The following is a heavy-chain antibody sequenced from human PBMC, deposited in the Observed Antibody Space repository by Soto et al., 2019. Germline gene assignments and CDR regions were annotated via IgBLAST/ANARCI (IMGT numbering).Heavy chain of an antibody. V-gene: IGHV1-69*02. CDR3: AGTSAAIVPQNYYYYMDV. J-gene: IGHJ6*03. Sequence: ASVKVSCKASGGTFSSYTISWVRQAPGQGLEWMGRIIPILGIANYAQKFQGRVTITADKSTSTAYMELSSLRSEDTAVYYCAGTSAAIVPQNYYYYMDVWGKGTTVTVSS. CDR2: IIPILGIA. D-gene: IGHD2-2*01. CDR1: GGTFSSYT.